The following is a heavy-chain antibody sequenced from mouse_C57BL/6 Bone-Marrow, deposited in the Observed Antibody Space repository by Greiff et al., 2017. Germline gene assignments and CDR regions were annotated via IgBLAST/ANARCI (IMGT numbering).Heavy chain of an antibody. Sequence: QVQLQQSGAELVRPGASVKLSCTASGYTFTSYGISWVKQRTGQGLEWIGEIYPRSGNTYYNEKFKGKATLTADKSSSTAYMELSSLTSEDSAVYFCARSLDGYYDFDYWGQGTTLTVSS. CDR3: ARSLDGYYDFDY. CDR2: IYPRSGNT. V-gene: IGHV1-81*01. CDR1: GYTFTSYG. J-gene: IGHJ2*01. D-gene: IGHD2-3*01.